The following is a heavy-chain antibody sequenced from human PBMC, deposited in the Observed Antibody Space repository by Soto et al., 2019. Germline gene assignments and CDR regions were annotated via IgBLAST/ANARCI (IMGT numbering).Heavy chain of an antibody. J-gene: IGHJ6*02. CDR2: ISGSGGST. V-gene: IGHV3-23*01. CDR3: AKCLRELTTVTVYYYYGMDV. Sequence: GGSLRLSCAASGFTFSSYAMSWVRQAPRKGLEWVSAISGSGGSTYYADSGKGRFTISRDNSKNTLNLQMNSLRAEDTAVYYCAKCLRELTTVTVYYYYGMDVWGQGTTVTVSS. D-gene: IGHD4-17*01. CDR1: GFTFSSYA.